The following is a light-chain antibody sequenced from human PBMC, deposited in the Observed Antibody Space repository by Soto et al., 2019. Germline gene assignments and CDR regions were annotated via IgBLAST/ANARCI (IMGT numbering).Light chain of an antibody. Sequence: DIQMPQPPSSLSASVGARVTITCRASQSITRNFTWYQQKPGKAPKLLIYDATSLQSGVPSRFRASGSGTDFTLTISSLQPEDFATYDCQQRYSTPWTGGRATKVEIK. V-gene: IGKV1-39*01. CDR3: QQRYSTPWT. J-gene: IGKJ1*01. CDR2: DAT. CDR1: QSITRN.